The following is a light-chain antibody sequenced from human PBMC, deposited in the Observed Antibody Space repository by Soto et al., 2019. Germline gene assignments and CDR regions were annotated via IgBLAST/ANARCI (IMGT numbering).Light chain of an antibody. CDR2: DAS. V-gene: IGKV3-11*01. J-gene: IGKJ3*01. CDR3: QLGA. Sequence: EIVLTQSPATLSLSPGERATLSCRASQSISSYLAWYQQKSGQAPRLLIYDASNRATGIPARFSGSGSGTDFNLTISSLEPEDFAVYYCQLGAFGPGTKVDIK. CDR1: QSISSY.